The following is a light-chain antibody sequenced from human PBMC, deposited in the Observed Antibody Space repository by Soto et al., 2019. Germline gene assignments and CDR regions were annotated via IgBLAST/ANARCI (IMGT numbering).Light chain of an antibody. V-gene: IGLV2-14*01. J-gene: IGLJ1*01. CDR2: DVS. CDR3: SSYTSSSTLGV. Sequence: QSALTQPASVSGSPGQSITISCTGTSSDAGGYNYVSWYQQHPGKAPKLMIYDVSNRPSGVSNRFSGSKSGNTASLTISGLQAEDEADYYCSSYTSSSTLGVFGTGTKLTV. CDR1: SSDAGGYNY.